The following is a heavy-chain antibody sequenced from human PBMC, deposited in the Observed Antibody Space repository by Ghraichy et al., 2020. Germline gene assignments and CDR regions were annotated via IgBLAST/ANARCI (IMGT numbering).Heavy chain of an antibody. V-gene: IGHV5-51*01. CDR3: ARHAYDYVWGSYRLRAFDI. CDR2: IYPGDSDT. J-gene: IGHJ3*02. D-gene: IGHD3-16*02. CDR1: GYSFTSYW. Sequence: GESLNISCKGSGYSFTSYWIGWVRQMPGKGLEWMGIIYPGDSDTRYSPSFQGQVTISADKSISTAYLQWSSLKASDTAMYYCARHAYDYVWGSYRLRAFDIWGQGTMVTVSS.